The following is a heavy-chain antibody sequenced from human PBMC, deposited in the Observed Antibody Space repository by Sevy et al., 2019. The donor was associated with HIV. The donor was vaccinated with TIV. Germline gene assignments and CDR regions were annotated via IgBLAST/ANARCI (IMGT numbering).Heavy chain of an antibody. CDR1: GFTFSSYW. CDR3: ARDRSNXYXSXXXXX. D-gene: IGHD3-22*01. J-gene: IGHJ4*02. Sequence: GGSLRLSCAASGFTFSSYWMHWVRQAPGKGLVWVSRINSDGSSTSYADSVKGRFTISRDNAKNTLYLQMNSLRAEDTAVYYCARDRSNXYXSXXXXXWGXGTLVTVSS. V-gene: IGHV3-74*01. CDR2: INSDGSST.